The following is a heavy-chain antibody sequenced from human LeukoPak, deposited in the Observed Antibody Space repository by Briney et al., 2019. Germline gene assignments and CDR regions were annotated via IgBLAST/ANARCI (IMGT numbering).Heavy chain of an antibody. CDR3: ARRKLRKWLLYGNYYFDY. D-gene: IGHD3-3*01. J-gene: IGHJ4*02. CDR1: GGSFSGYY. Sequence: SETLSLTCAVYGGSFSGYYWSWIRQPPGKGLEWIGEINHSGSTNYNPSLKSRVTISVDTSKNQFSLKLSSVTAADTAVYYCARRKLRKWLLYGNYYFDYWGQGTLVTVSS. CDR2: INHSGST. V-gene: IGHV4-34*01.